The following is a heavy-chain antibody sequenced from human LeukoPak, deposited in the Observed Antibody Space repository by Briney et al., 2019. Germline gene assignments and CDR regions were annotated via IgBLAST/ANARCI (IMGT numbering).Heavy chain of an antibody. V-gene: IGHV3-30*02. CDR1: GFTFSSYG. CDR3: AKDEASGYGIDY. J-gene: IGHJ4*02. Sequence: PGGSLRLSCAASGFTFSSYGMHWVRQAPGKGLEWVAFIRYDGSNKYHAESVKGRFTISRDNSKNTLSLQMNSLRAEDTAVYYCAKDEASGYGIDYWGQGTLVTVSS. D-gene: IGHD5-12*01. CDR2: IRYDGSNK.